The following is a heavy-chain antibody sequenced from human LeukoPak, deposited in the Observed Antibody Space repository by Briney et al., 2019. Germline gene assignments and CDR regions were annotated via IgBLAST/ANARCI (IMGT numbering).Heavy chain of an antibody. V-gene: IGHV4-59*08. Sequence: SETLSLTCTVSGGSISRYYWSWIRQPPGKGLEWIGYIYYSGSTNYNPSLKSRVTISVDTSKNQFSLKLSSVTAADTAVYYCATDRGYYGSGTLYYYYMDVWGKGTTVTVSS. CDR1: GGSISRYY. J-gene: IGHJ6*03. CDR3: ATDRGYYGSGTLYYYYMDV. CDR2: IYYSGST. D-gene: IGHD3-10*01.